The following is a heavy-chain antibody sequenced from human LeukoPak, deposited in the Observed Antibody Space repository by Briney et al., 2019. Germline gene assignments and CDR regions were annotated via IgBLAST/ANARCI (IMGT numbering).Heavy chain of an antibody. CDR2: MNPNSGNT. V-gene: IGHV1-8*01. Sequence: GASVKVSCKASGYTFTSYDINWVRQATGHGLEWMGWMNPNSGNTGYAQKFQGRVTMTRNTSISTAYMELSSLRSEDTAVYYCARGSGWYVPYYFDYWGQGTLVTVSS. CDR1: GYTFTSYD. CDR3: ARGSGWYVPYYFDY. D-gene: IGHD6-19*01. J-gene: IGHJ4*02.